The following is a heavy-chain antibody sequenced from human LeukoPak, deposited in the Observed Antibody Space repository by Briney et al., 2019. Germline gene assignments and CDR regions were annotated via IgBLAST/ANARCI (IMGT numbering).Heavy chain of an antibody. J-gene: IGHJ4*02. D-gene: IGHD3-16*02. CDR1: GFTFGAYW. CDR2: IKEDGSAH. V-gene: IGHV3-7*01. CDR3: ARHIVGEQNFDY. Sequence: GGSLRLSCAASGFTFGAYWMSWFRQAPGKGPEWVASIKEDGSAHYYVDSLEGRFTISRDNAKNSLYLQMDSMGVEDTAVYYCARHIVGEQNFDYWSQGTLVTVSS.